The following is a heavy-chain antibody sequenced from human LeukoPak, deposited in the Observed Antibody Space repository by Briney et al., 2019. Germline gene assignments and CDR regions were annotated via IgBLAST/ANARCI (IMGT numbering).Heavy chain of an antibody. J-gene: IGHJ6*03. CDR3: ANPPVWYFDWLAEVYYYYYMDV. D-gene: IGHD3-9*01. CDR2: ISGSGGST. Sequence: PGGSLRLSCAASGFTFSSYAMSWVRQAPGKGLEWVSAISGSGGSTYYADSVKGRFTISRDNSKNTLYLQMNSLRAEDTAVYSCANPPVWYFDWLAEVYYYYYMDVWGKGTTVTVSS. V-gene: IGHV3-23*01. CDR1: GFTFSSYA.